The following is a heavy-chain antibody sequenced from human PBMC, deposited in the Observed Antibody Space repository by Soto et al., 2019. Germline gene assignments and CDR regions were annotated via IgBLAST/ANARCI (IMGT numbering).Heavy chain of an antibody. CDR3: AKDITVCGPPAADN. Sequence: QVQLVQSGAEVTKPGASVKVSCKTSGYNFGSYGITWARQAPGQGLEWMGWISAYHGRTNYAQNLQGRVTMSRDTSTRTVYMELRRLRSDDSAVYYCAKDITVCGPPAADNWGQGTLVSVSA. J-gene: IGHJ4*02. D-gene: IGHD2-21*01. CDR1: GYNFGSYG. CDR2: ISAYHGRT. V-gene: IGHV1-18*01.